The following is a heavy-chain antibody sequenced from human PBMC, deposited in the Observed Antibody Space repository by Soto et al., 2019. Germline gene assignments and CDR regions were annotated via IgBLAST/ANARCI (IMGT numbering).Heavy chain of an antibody. V-gene: IGHV3-23*01. J-gene: IGHJ3*01. CDR2: MSGSGDSI. CDR3: AKDQVKWNARIDAFEV. D-gene: IGHD1-20*01. CDR1: GFSFNIYA. Sequence: GGSLRLSCAASGFSFNIYAMSWVRQAPGKGLEWLSTMSGSGDSIHYADSVKGRFTISRDNSKRTLYLQMNSLRADDTAVYFCAKDQVKWNARIDAFEVWGHGTMVTVSS.